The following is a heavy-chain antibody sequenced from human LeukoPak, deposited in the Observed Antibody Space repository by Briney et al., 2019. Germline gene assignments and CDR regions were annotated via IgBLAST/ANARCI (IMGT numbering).Heavy chain of an antibody. CDR1: GGSISSSSYY. CDR2: IYYSGST. D-gene: IGHD2-8*01. CDR3: ARGGRTIDY. Sequence: SETLSLTCTVSGGSISSSSYYWGWIRQPPGKGLEWIGYIYYSGSTNYNPSLKSRVTISVDTSKNQFSLKLSSVTAADTAVYYCARGGRTIDYWGQGTLVTVSS. V-gene: IGHV4-61*05. J-gene: IGHJ4*02.